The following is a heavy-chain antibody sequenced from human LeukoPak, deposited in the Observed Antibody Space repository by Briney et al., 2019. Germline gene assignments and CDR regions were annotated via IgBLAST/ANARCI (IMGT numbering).Heavy chain of an antibody. CDR2: IYPGDSDT. V-gene: IGHV5-51*01. Sequence: GESLKISCKGSGYSFTSYWIGWVRQMPGKGLEWMGIIYPGDSDTRYSPSFQGQATISADKSISTAYPQWSSLKASDTAMYCCARQRYSCYDIDYWGQGTLVTVSS. CDR1: GYSFTSYW. D-gene: IGHD5-12*01. J-gene: IGHJ4*02. CDR3: ARQRYSCYDIDY.